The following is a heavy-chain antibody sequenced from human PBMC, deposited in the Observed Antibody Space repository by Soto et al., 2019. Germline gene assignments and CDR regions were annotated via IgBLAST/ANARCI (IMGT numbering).Heavy chain of an antibody. V-gene: IGHV6-1*01. CDR1: WVSFSSNIAA. CDR3: AREGPDIVVVPADPLRDYGMDV. CDR2: TYYRSKWYN. D-gene: IGHD2-2*01. Sequence: QPFSHTGSISWVSFSSNIAAWNWSRQSPSRGLEWLGRTYYRSKWYNDYAVSVKSRITINPDTSKNQFSLQLNSVTPEDTAVYYCAREGPDIVVVPADPLRDYGMDVWGQGTTVTVSS. J-gene: IGHJ6*02.